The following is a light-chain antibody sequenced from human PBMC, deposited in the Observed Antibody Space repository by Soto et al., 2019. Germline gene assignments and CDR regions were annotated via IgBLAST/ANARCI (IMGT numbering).Light chain of an antibody. J-gene: IGKJ1*01. CDR3: QHYNNWPPWT. CDR2: GAS. Sequence: EIVLTQSPGTLSLSPGERATLSCRASQTVTSSFLAWYQRKPGQAPRLLIYGASDRATGIPDRFSGSGSGTEFTLTISTLQSEDFAIYYCQHYNNWPPWTFGQGTKVDIK. V-gene: IGKV3-20*01. CDR1: QTVTSSF.